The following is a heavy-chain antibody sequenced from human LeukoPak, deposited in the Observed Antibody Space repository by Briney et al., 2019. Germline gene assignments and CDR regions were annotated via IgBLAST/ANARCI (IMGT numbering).Heavy chain of an antibody. V-gene: IGHV1-18*04. J-gene: IGHJ5*02. CDR2: ISAYNGNT. CDR3: ARVTIFGVVITNWFDP. CDR1: GYILTIFY. Sequence: ASVKVSCKASGYILTIFYMHWVRQAPGQGLEWMGWISAYNGNTNYAQKLQGRVTMTTDTSTSTAYMELRSLRSDDTAVYYCARVTIFGVVITNWFDPWGQGTLVTVSS. D-gene: IGHD3-3*01.